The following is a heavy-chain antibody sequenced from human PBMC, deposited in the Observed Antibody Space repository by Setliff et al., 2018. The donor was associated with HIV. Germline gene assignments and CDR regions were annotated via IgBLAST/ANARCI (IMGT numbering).Heavy chain of an antibody. J-gene: IGHJ4*02. V-gene: IGHV3-30*02. CDR2: IWTDGSFK. CDR1: GFIFSGES. Sequence: GGSLRLSCAASGFIFSGESMHWVRQAPGKGLQWVALIWTDGSFKTYADSVKGRFSISRDNSKDMVYLQMNNLRVDDTAVYYCGRRSGDSWGPGTRVTVSS. CDR3: GRRSGDS.